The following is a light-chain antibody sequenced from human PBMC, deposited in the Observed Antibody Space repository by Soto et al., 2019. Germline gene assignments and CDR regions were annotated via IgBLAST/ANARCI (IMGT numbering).Light chain of an antibody. CDR3: CSYAGSSTHVV. CDR1: SSDVGSYNL. CDR2: EGS. J-gene: IGLJ2*01. V-gene: IGLV2-23*01. Sequence: QSALTQPASVSGSPGQSITISCTGTSSDVGSYNLVSWYQQHPGKAPKLMIYEGSKRPSGVSNRFSGSKSGNTASLTISGLQAEDAADYYCCSYAGSSTHVVFGGGTKVTVL.